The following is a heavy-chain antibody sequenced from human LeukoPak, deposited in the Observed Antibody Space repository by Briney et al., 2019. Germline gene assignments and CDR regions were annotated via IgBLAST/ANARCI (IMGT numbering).Heavy chain of an antibody. CDR2: IKQDGSEK. J-gene: IGHJ4*02. Sequence: GGSLRLSCAASGFTFSSYWMSWVRQAPGKGLEWVANIKQDGSEKYYMDSVKGRFTISRDNAKNSLYLQMNSLRAEDTAVYYCARDMGFGELDCWGQGTLVTVSS. CDR1: GFTFSSYW. D-gene: IGHD3-10*01. V-gene: IGHV3-7*04. CDR3: ARDMGFGELDC.